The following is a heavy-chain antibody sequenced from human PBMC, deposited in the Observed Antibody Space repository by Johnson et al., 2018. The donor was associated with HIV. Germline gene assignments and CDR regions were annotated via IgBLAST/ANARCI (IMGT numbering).Heavy chain of an antibody. J-gene: IGHJ3*01. CDR1: GFTFSSYA. D-gene: IGHD3-22*01. V-gene: IGHV3-30*04. CDR3: AKDAYDSSGRLS. CDR2: ISYDGSNK. Sequence: VQLVESGGGVVQPGRSLRLSCAASGFTFSSYAMHWVRQAPGKGLAWVAVISYDGSNKYYADSVKGRFTISRDNSKNTLYLQMNSLRAEDTAVYYCAKDAYDSSGRLSWGQGTMVTVSS.